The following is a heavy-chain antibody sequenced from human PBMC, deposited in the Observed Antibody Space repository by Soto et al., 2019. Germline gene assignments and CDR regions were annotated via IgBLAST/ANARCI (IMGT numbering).Heavy chain of an antibody. D-gene: IGHD3-22*01. CDR3: ATSYYDGRRPIYYFDY. J-gene: IGHJ4*02. CDR2: IIPIFGTA. V-gene: IGHV1-69*13. CDR1: GGTFSSYA. Sequence: ASVKVSCKASGGTFSSYAISWVRQAPGQGLEWMGGIIPIFGTANYAQKFQGRVTITADESTSTAYMELSSLRSEDTAVYYCATSYYDGRRPIYYFDYWGQGTLVTVSS.